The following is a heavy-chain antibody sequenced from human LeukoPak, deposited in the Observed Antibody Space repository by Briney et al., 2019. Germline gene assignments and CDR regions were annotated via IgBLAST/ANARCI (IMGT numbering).Heavy chain of an antibody. J-gene: IGHJ5*01. Sequence: GGSLRLFCAASGFTFSSYWMSWVRQAPGKGLEWVANIKQDGSEKHYVASGQGRFTNSRDNAKDLLYLQMNSLRAEDTAVYYCARVGCTSTSCYTDSWGQGILVTVSS. CDR3: ARVGCTSTSCYTDS. D-gene: IGHD2-2*02. CDR2: IKQDGSEK. CDR1: GFTFSSYW. V-gene: IGHV3-7*05.